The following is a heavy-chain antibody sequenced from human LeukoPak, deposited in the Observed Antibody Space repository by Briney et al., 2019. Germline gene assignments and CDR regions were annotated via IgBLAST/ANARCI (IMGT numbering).Heavy chain of an antibody. D-gene: IGHD3-10*01. CDR3: ARYRHYYGSGSYYNSQYYFDY. CDR2: IKQDGSEK. J-gene: IGHJ4*02. V-gene: IGHV3-7*03. Sequence: PGGSLRLSCAASGFTFSSYWMSWVRQAPGKGLEWVANIKQDGSEKYYVDSVKGRFIISRDNAKNSLYLQMNSLRAEDTAVYYCARYRHYYGSGSYYNSQYYFDYWGQGTLVTVSS. CDR1: GFTFSSYW.